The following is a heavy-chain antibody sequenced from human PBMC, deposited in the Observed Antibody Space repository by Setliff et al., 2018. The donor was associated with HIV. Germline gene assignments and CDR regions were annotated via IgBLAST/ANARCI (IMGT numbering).Heavy chain of an antibody. V-gene: IGHV1-2*06. CDR2: LNPKTGVA. CDR1: GYTFTGYY. CDR3: ARDEERRGPPGI. J-gene: IGHJ3*02. Sequence: VASVKVSCKASGYTFTGYYLHWVRQAPGQGLQWMGRLNPKTGVAHFAQTFQGRVTMTRDTSIGIAFMELSRVKSADTAVYYCARDEERRGPPGIWGQGTMVTV. D-gene: IGHD1-26*01.